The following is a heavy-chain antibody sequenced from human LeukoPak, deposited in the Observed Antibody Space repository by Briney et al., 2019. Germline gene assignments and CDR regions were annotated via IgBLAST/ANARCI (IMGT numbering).Heavy chain of an antibody. D-gene: IGHD3-3*02. Sequence: SETLSLTCTVSGGSISSYYWSWIRQPPGKGLEWIGYIYYSGSTNYNPSLKSRVTISVDTSKNQFTLKLSSVTAADTAVYYCARAFYPGYYSYMAVWGKGTTVTVSS. CDR2: IYYSGST. CDR3: ARAFYPGYYSYMAV. V-gene: IGHV4-59*01. J-gene: IGHJ6*03. CDR1: GGSISSYY.